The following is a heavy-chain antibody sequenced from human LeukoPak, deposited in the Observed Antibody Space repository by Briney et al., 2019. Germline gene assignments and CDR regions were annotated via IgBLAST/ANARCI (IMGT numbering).Heavy chain of an antibody. CDR3: ARLEVLLWFGELDAFDI. Sequence: SETLSLTCIVSGGSISSSSYYWGWIRQPPGKGLEWIGSIYYSGSTHYNPSLKSRVTISVDMSKNQFSLKLSSVTAADTAVYYCARLEVLLWFGELDAFDIWGQGTMVTVSS. D-gene: IGHD3-10*01. J-gene: IGHJ3*02. CDR1: GGSISSSSYY. CDR2: IYYSGST. V-gene: IGHV4-39*07.